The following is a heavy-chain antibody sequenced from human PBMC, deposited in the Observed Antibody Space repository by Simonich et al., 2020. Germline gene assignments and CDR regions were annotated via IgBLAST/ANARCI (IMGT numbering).Heavy chain of an antibody. J-gene: IGHJ4*02. V-gene: IGHV3-23*01. Sequence: EVQLLESGGGLVQPGGSLRLSCAAFGFTFRSYAMSWVRLAPGKGLEWVSDISGSGGSTYDADSVKGRFTISRDNSKNTLYLQMNSLRAEDTAVYYCAKRSGVSITGTFDYWGQGTLVTVSS. CDR2: ISGSGGST. D-gene: IGHD1-7*01. CDR1: GFTFRSYA. CDR3: AKRSGVSITGTFDY.